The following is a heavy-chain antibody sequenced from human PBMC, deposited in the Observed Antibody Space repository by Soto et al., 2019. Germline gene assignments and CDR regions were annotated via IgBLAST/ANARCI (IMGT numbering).Heavy chain of an antibody. J-gene: IGHJ4*02. D-gene: IGHD2-15*01. CDR2: ISYDGSHK. CDR1: GFTFSHYG. Sequence: GGSLRLSCAGSGFTFSHYGLHWVRQAPGKGLEWVAVISYDGSHKYYADSVKGRFTISRDNSNNMLYLQMDSLRAEDTAVYYCAKDGAPRYCSRSSCHPAGAYWGQGTLVTVSS. V-gene: IGHV3-30*18. CDR3: AKDGAPRYCSRSSCHPAGAY.